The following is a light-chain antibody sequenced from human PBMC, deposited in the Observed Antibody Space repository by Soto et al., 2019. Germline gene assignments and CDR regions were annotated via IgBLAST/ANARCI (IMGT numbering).Light chain of an antibody. J-gene: IGKJ4*01. CDR2: AAS. V-gene: IGKV1-8*01. CDR3: QQYDNYPLT. CDR1: QRISSY. Sequence: AIRVTQSPASLSSSPGDRVTSTCRASQRISSYLAWYQQKPGKAPKLLIYAASTLQSGVPSRFSGSGSGTEFTLPISSLQPDDFATYYCQQYDNYPLTFGGGTKV.